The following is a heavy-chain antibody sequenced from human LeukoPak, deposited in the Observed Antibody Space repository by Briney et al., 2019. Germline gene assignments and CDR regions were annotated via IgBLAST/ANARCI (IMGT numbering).Heavy chain of an antibody. CDR1: GFTFSSYD. V-gene: IGHV3-30*18. Sequence: GGSLRLSCAASGFTFSSYDMHWVRQAPGKGLEWVAVISYDGSNKYYADSVKGRFTISRDNSKNTLYLQMNILRAEDTAVYYCAKDLEYYDILTGLIVKNYFDYWGQGTLVTVSS. D-gene: IGHD3-9*01. J-gene: IGHJ4*02. CDR3: AKDLEYYDILTGLIVKNYFDY. CDR2: ISYDGSNK.